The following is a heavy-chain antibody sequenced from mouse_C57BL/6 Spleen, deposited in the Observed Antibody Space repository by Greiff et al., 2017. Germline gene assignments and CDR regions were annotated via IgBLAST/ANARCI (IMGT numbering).Heavy chain of an antibody. D-gene: IGHD2-4*01. J-gene: IGHJ3*01. CDR1: GFTFSDYG. CDR3: ARDYDEGFAY. Sequence: EVQRVESGGGLVKPGGSLKLSCAASGFTFSDYGMHWVRQAPEKGLEWVAYISSGSSTIYYADTVKGRFTISRDNAKNTLFLQMTSLRSEDTAMYYCARDYDEGFAYWGQGTLVTVSA. CDR2: ISSGSSTI. V-gene: IGHV5-17*01.